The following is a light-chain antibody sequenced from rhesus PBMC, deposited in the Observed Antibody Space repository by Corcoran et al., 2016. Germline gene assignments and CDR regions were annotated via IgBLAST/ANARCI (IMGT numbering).Light chain of an antibody. V-gene: IGKV1-22*01. CDR1: QGISSW. J-gene: IGKJ2*01. CDR3: QQYSSRPYS. CDR2: KAS. Sequence: DIQMTQSPSSLSASVGDTVTITCRASQGISSWLAWYQQKPVEAPKLLLYKASSLQSGVPSRFSGSGVRTDFTITISSLQSEDFATYYCQQYSSRPYSFGQGAKVELK.